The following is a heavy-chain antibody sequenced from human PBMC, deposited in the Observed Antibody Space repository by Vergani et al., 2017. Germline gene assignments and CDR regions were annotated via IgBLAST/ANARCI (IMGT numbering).Heavy chain of an antibody. Sequence: EVQLVQSGAEVKKPGESLKISCKASGYSFSNYWIGWVRQMSGKALEWMGTIYPGDSDTRYSPSFQGQVTISADKSITTAYLQWGSLRASDTALYYCARHTTYTDSWGQGTLVTVSS. CDR3: ARHTTYTDS. CDR2: IYPGDSDT. V-gene: IGHV5-51*01. CDR1: GYSFSNYW. D-gene: IGHD1-1*01. J-gene: IGHJ4*02.